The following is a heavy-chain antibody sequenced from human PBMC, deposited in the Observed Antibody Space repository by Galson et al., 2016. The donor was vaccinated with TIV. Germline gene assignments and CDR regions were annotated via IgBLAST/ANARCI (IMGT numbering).Heavy chain of an antibody. CDR3: ARGLGNSNYYTHRFDP. V-gene: IGHV3-48*01. D-gene: IGHD4-11*01. CDR1: GFTFSTQS. J-gene: IGHJ5*02. Sequence: SLRLSCAASGFTFSTQSMNWFRQAPGRGLEWISYIRSSGAAIYYADSVKGRFTISRDNVKNLLYLQMNSLRAEDTAVYYCARGLGNSNYYTHRFDPWGHGTLVTVSS. CDR2: IRSSGAAI.